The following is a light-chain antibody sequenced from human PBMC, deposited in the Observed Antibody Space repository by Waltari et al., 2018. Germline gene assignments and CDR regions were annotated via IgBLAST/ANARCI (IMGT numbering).Light chain of an antibody. J-gene: IGLJ2*01. V-gene: IGLV1-40*01. CDR2: ANT. CDR1: NSNLGAGYA. Sequence: QSVLTQPPSVSGAPGPRVTISCTGSNSNLGAGYAVQWYQQLPGTAPKLLIYANTNRPSGVPDRFSGSKSGTSASLAITGLQAEDEADYYCQSYDTSLSGSRVFGGGTKLTVL. CDR3: QSYDTSLSGSRV.